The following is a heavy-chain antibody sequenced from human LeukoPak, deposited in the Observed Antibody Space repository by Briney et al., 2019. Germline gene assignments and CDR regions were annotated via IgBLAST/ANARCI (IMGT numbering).Heavy chain of an antibody. CDR2: ISAYNGNT. V-gene: IGHV1-18*01. CDR3: AREWGYSGYDAYDY. J-gene: IGHJ4*02. CDR1: GYTFTSYG. D-gene: IGHD5-12*01. Sequence: GASVKVSCKASGYTFTSYGISWVRQAPGQGLEWMGWISAYNGNTNYAQKLQGRVAMTTDTSTSTAYMELRSLRSDDTAVYYCAREWGYSGYDAYDYWGQGTLVTVSS.